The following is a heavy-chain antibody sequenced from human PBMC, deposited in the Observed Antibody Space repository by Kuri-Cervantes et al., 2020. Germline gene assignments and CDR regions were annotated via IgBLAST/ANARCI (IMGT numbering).Heavy chain of an antibody. CDR3: AKGRSGWSFDAFDI. D-gene: IGHD6-19*01. Sequence: GESLKISCAASGFTFSSYSMNWVRQAPGKGLEWVSSISSSSSYIYYADSVKGRFTISRDNAKNSLYLQMNSLRAEDTALYYCAKGRSGWSFDAFDIWGQGTMVTVSS. CDR1: GFTFSSYS. J-gene: IGHJ3*02. V-gene: IGHV3-21*04. CDR2: ISSSSSYI.